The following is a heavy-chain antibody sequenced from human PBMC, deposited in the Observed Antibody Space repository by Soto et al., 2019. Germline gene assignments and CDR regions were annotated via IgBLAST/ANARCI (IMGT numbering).Heavy chain of an antibody. Sequence: QVQLVQSGAEVKKPGASVKVSCTTSGYTFTFFGITWVRQAPGQGLEWMGWISPYNGDTKNAEKLEGRVTLTTDTSTDTAYMELTSLTSDDTAEYYCARGGQYRYFDYWGQGTLVTVSS. V-gene: IGHV1-18*01. CDR2: ISPYNGDT. D-gene: IGHD2-2*02. J-gene: IGHJ4*02. CDR3: ARGGQYRYFDY. CDR1: GYTFTFFG.